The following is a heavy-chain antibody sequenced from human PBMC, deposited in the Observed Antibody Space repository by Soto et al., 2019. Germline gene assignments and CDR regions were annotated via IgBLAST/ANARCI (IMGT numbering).Heavy chain of an antibody. V-gene: IGHV4-30-4*01. CDR2: IYKSATT. Sequence: TLSLTGSVSGDSISSVDYFWAWIRQPPGQALEYIGYIYKSATTYYNPSFESRVAISLDTSKSQFSLNVTYVTAADTAVYFCARGRYCLTGRCFPNWFDSWGQGTLVTVS. J-gene: IGHJ5*01. D-gene: IGHD2-15*01. CDR1: GDSISSVDYF. CDR3: ARGRYCLTGRCFPNWFDS.